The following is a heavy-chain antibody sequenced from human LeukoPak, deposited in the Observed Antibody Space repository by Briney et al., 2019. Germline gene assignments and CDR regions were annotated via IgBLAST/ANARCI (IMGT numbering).Heavy chain of an antibody. CDR3: ARCDIVVVPPTGFDP. CDR1: GDSISSSSYY. V-gene: IGHV4-39*01. D-gene: IGHD2-2*01. J-gene: IGHJ5*02. CDR2: IYYSGST. Sequence: SETLSLTCTVSGDSISSSSYYWGWIRQPPGKGLEWIGSIYYSGSTYYNPSLKSRVTISVDTSKNQFSLKLNSVTAADTAVYYCARCDIVVVPPTGFDPWGQGTLVTVSS.